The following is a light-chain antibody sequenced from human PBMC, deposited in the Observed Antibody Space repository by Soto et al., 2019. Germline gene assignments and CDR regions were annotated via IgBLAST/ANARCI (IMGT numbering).Light chain of an antibody. Sequence: QSALTQPASVSGAPEQSITISCTGTNSDVNYVSWHQQHPGKAPKLMIYEVINRSSGVSTRFSGSKSGNTASLTISGLQAEDEADYYCSSSTSSNTFVFGSGTKLTVL. CDR2: EVI. J-gene: IGLJ1*01. V-gene: IGLV2-14*01. CDR3: SSSTSSNTFV. CDR1: NSDVNY.